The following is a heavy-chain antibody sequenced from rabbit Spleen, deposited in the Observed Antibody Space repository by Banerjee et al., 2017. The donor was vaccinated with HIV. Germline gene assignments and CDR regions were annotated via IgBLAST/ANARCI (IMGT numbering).Heavy chain of an antibody. J-gene: IGHJ6*01. Sequence: QSLEESGGDLVKPGASLTLTCTASGFSFSGNSYMCWVRQAPGKGLEWIGCIDTGSSSFTYFASWAKGRFTISKTSSTTVTLQMTSLTAADTATYFCARDTGSSFSSYGMDLWGQGTLVTVS. D-gene: IGHD8-1*01. CDR2: IDTGSSSFT. CDR3: ARDTGSSFSSYGMDL. CDR1: GFSFSGNSY. V-gene: IGHV1S40*01.